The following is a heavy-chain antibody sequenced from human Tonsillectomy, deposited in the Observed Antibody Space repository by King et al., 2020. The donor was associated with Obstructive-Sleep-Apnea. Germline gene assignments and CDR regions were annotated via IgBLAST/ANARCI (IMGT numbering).Heavy chain of an antibody. J-gene: IGHJ4*02. CDR3: ARAPGRYFYDSSGYYSYFDY. D-gene: IGHD3-22*01. CDR1: DYSIRSGYY. V-gene: IGHV4-38-2*02. Sequence: QLQESGPGLVKPSETLSLMCSVSDYSIRSGYYWGWIRQPPGKGLEWIGSIFHSGSTYYNPSLKTRVTISVDTSKNQFSLKLTSVTVADTAVYYCARAPGRYFYDSSGYYSYFDYWGQGTLVTVSS. CDR2: IFHSGST.